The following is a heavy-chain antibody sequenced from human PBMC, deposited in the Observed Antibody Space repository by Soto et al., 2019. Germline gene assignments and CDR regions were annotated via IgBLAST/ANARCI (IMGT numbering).Heavy chain of an antibody. CDR1: GFTFSSYA. CDR3: AKESAARYFDY. V-gene: IGHV3-23*01. Sequence: LRLSCAASGFTFSSYAMSWVRQAPGKGLEWVSSITSTGDRAYYADSVKGRFTVSRDNSKNTLYLQMNSLRAEDTAVYYCAKESAARYFDYWGQGTLVTVSS. J-gene: IGHJ4*02. CDR2: ITSTGDRA. D-gene: IGHD6-6*01.